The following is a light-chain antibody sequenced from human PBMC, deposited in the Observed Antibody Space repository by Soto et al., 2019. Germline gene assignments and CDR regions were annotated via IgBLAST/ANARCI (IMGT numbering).Light chain of an antibody. V-gene: IGKV3D-20*02. J-gene: IGKJ4*01. CDR1: QTVRNNY. CDR3: QQRSNWRVT. Sequence: EFVLTQSPGTLSLSPGERATLSCRASQTVRNNYLAWYQQKPGQAPRLLIYDASSRATGIPDRFSGGGSGTDFTLTISSLEPEDIAVYYCQQRSNWRVTFGGGTKVDI. CDR2: DAS.